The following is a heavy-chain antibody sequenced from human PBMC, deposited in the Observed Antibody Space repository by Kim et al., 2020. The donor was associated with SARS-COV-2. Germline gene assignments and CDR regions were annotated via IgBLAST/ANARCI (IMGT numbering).Heavy chain of an antibody. D-gene: IGHD3-10*01. V-gene: IGHV1-24*01. Sequence: EQKFQGRVTMTEDTSTDTAYMELSSLRSEDTAVYYCATRPYGSGSYFPEYWGQGTLVTVSS. CDR3: ATRPYGSGSYFPEY. J-gene: IGHJ4*02.